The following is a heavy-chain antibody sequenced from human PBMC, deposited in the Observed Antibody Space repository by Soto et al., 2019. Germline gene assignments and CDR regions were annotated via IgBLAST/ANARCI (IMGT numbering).Heavy chain of an antibody. CDR1: GYTFTSYD. CDR3: ARERTGTTSMDV. D-gene: IGHD1-1*01. J-gene: IGHJ6*02. Sequence: ASVKVSFKASGYTFTSYDINWVRQATGQGLEWMGWMNPNSGNTGYAQKFRGRVTMTRNTSISTAYMELSSLRSEDTAVYYCARERTGTTSMDVWGQGTTVTVSS. V-gene: IGHV1-8*01. CDR2: MNPNSGNT.